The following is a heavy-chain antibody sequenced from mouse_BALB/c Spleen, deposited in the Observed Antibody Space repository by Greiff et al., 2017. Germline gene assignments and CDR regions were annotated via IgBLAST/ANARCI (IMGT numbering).Heavy chain of an antibody. D-gene: IGHD1-1*01. CDR1: GYSITSGYY. V-gene: IGHV3-6*02. CDR3: ARSGHYGGFAY. J-gene: IGHJ3*01. CDR2: ISYDGSN. Sequence: EVQLQESGPGLVKPSQSLSLTCSVTGYSITSGYYWNWIRQFPGNKLEWMGYISYDGSNKYNPSLKNRISITRDTSKNQFFLKLNSVTTEDTATYYCARSGHYGGFAYWGQGTLVTVSA.